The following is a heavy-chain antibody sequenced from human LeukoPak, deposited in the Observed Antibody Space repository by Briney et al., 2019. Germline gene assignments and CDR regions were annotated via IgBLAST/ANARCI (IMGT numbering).Heavy chain of an antibody. J-gene: IGHJ4*02. CDR2: TNPNSGGT. Sequence: ASVKVSCKASGYTFTGYYMHWVRQAPGQGLEWMGRTNPNSGGTNYAQKFQGRVTMTRDTSISTAYMELSRLRSDDTAVYYCARDGDSSGYDEFDYWGQGTLVTVSS. CDR3: ARDGDSSGYDEFDY. V-gene: IGHV1-2*06. D-gene: IGHD3-22*01. CDR1: GYTFTGYY.